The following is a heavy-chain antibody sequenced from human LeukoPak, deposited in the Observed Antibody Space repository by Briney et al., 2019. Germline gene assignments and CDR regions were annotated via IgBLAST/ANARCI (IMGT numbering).Heavy chain of an antibody. D-gene: IGHD6-19*01. V-gene: IGHV3-9*01. CDR2: ISWNSGSI. J-gene: IGHJ4*02. CDR3: AKDNRRHYTSGPNPDSLH. CDR1: GFTFDDYA. Sequence: PGGSLRLSCAASGFTFDDYAMHWVRQAPGKGLEWVSGISWNSGSIGYADSVQGQFTISRDNAKNSLYLQMNSLRAEDTAFYYCAKDNRRHYTSGPNPDSLHWGQGALVTVSS.